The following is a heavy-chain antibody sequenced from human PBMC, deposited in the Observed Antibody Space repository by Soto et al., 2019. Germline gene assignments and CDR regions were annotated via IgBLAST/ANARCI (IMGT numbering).Heavy chain of an antibody. CDR3: ARHDGFSSGWIFDY. V-gene: IGHV4-39*01. J-gene: IGHJ4*01. Sequence: PSXTLSLTFAVSGGPMTSRTYSWGWIRQPPGKTLEWIGTIYYHGNTYSNPSLKSRVTISVDTSNNQLSLKLRSVTAADTAVYYCARHDGFSSGWIFDYWGHGTLVTAPQ. CDR1: GGPMTSRTYS. CDR2: IYYHGNT. D-gene: IGHD6-19*01.